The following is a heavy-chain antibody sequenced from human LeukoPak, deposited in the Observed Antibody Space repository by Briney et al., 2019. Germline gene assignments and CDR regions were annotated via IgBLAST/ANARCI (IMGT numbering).Heavy chain of an antibody. V-gene: IGHV4-61*08. CDR3: ARDNSALDY. D-gene: IGHD2-21*01. Sequence: SETLSLTCSVSGGSVSSGDYYWNWIRQPPGKGLEWVGYIYYSGSTNYNPSLKSRLSISVDRSKNQFSLKLKSVIAADTAVYYCARDNSALDYWGQGTLVTVSS. CDR2: IYYSGST. J-gene: IGHJ4*02. CDR1: GGSVSSGDYY.